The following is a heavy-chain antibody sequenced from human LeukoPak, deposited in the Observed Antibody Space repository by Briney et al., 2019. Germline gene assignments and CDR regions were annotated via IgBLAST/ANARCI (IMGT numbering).Heavy chain of an antibody. Sequence: GGSLRLSCAASGFTFSSYAMHWVRQAPGKGLEWVAVISYDGSNKYYADSVKGRFTISRDNSKNTLYLQMNSLRAEDTAVYYCARDGCGDPRYFDYWGQGTLVTVSS. J-gene: IGHJ4*02. V-gene: IGHV3-30*04. CDR2: ISYDGSNK. CDR3: ARDGCGDPRYFDY. D-gene: IGHD4-17*01. CDR1: GFTFSSYA.